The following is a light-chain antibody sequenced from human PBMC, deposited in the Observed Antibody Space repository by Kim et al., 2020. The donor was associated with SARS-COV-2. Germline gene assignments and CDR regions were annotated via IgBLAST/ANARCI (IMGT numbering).Light chain of an antibody. CDR1: QDINNY. V-gene: IGKV1-33*01. CDR3: QQYDNLPIT. CDR2: DAS. Sequence: AAVGDSVTINCQASQDINNYLNWYQQKPGKAPKLLIYDASNLETGVPSRFSGSGSGTDFTFPISSLQPEDIATYYCQQYDNLPITFGQGTRLEIK. J-gene: IGKJ5*01.